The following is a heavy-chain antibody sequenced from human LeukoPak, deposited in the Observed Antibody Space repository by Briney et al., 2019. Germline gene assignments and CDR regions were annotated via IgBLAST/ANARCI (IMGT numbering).Heavy chain of an antibody. J-gene: IGHJ5*02. Sequence: SETLSLTCTVSGGSISSYYWSWIQQPPGKGLEWIGYIYYSGSTNYNPSLKSRVTISVDTSKNQFSLKLCSVTAADTAVYYCARLWFGEFRGVNWFDPWGQGTLVTVSS. CDR1: GGSISSYY. CDR2: IYYSGST. CDR3: ARLWFGEFRGVNWFDP. V-gene: IGHV4-59*08. D-gene: IGHD3-10*01.